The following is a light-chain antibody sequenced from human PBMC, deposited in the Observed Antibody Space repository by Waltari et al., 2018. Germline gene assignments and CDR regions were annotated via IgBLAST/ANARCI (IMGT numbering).Light chain of an antibody. CDR2: DLT. CDR3: SSYTGRGTVI. CDR1: ISYIGSYSY. Sequence: QSVLTQPASVSGSPGQPITISCPGTISYIGSYSYVSWYQQYPGKAPKLIIYDLTERPSGVSTRFSGSKSGNTASLTISGLQADDEADYFCSSYTGRGTVIFGRGTMVTVL. V-gene: IGLV2-14*01. J-gene: IGLJ2*01.